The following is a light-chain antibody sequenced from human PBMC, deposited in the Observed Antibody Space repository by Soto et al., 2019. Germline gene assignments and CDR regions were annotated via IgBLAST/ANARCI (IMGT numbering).Light chain of an antibody. CDR1: QRVSSN. J-gene: IGKJ1*01. CDR2: GAS. V-gene: IGKV3-15*01. Sequence: EIVLTQSPATLSLSPGERATLSCGASQRVSSNNLAWYQQKPGQAPRLLIYGASTRATAIPARFSGSGSGTEFTLTISSLQSDDFAVYYCQQYNNWPRTFGQGTKVDIK. CDR3: QQYNNWPRT.